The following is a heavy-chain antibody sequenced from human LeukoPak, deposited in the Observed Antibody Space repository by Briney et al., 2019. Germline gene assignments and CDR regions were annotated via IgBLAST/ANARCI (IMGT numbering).Heavy chain of an antibody. J-gene: IGHJ4*02. V-gene: IGHV4-34*01. CDR2: INHSGST. CDR1: GGSISSYY. D-gene: IGHD3-10*01. Sequence: PSETLSLTCTVSGGSISSYYWSWIRQPPGKGLEWIGEINHSGSTNYNPSLKSRVTISVDTSKNQFSLKLSSVTAADTAVYYCARVVETMVRGVIPRWGQGTLVTVSS. CDR3: ARVVETMVRGVIPR.